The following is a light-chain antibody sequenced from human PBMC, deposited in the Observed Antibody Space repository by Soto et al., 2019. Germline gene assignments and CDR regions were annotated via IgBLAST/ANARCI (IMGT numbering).Light chain of an antibody. V-gene: IGLV1-44*01. CDR3: AAWDDSLNGRV. J-gene: IGLJ2*01. CDR2: SNN. CDR1: SSNIGSNT. Sequence: QSVLTQPPSASGTPGQWVTISCSGSSSNIGSNTVNWYQQLPGTAPKLLIYSNNQRPSGVRDRFSGSKSGTSASLAISGLQSEDEADYYCAAWDDSLNGRVFGGGTKLTVL.